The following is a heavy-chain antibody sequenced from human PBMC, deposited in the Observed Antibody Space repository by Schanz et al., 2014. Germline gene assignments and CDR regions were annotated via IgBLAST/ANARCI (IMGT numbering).Heavy chain of an antibody. CDR1: GFTLSNSD. J-gene: IGHJ4*02. CDR3: ARGTDWNLHY. D-gene: IGHD1-1*01. Sequence: EVQLVESGGGLVQPGGSLRLSCGGSGFTLSNSDMHWVRQGTGKGLEWVSTIGYLGDTYYPDSVKGRFTVSRDNSKNTLYLQMNSLRAGDTAVYYCARGTDWNLHYWGQGTLVTVSS. V-gene: IGHV3-13*01. CDR2: IGYLGDT.